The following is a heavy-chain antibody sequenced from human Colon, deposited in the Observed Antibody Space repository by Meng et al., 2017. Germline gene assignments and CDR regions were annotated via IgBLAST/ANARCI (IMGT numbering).Heavy chain of an antibody. CDR1: GFTFSSYS. V-gene: IGHV3-21*01. J-gene: IGHJ4*02. CDR2: ISSSSSYI. CDR3: AASDSSSWYYFDY. D-gene: IGHD6-13*01. Sequence: GESLKISCAASGFTFSSYSMNWVRQAPGKGLEWVSSISSSSSYIYYADSVKGRFTTSRDNAKNSLYLQMNSLRAEDTAVYYCAASDSSSWYYFDYWGQGTLVTVSS.